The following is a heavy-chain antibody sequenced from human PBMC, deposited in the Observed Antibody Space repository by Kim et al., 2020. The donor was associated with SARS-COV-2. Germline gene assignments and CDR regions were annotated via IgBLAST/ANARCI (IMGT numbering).Heavy chain of an antibody. V-gene: IGHV4-39*01. Sequence: SETLSLTCTVSGGSISSSSYYWGWIRQPPGKGLEWIGSIYYSGSTYYNPSLKSRVTISVDTSKNQFSLKLSSVTAADTAVYYCASRGVTTGTTWIDIWGQGTMVTVSS. CDR1: GGSISSSSYY. CDR3: ASRGVTTGTTWIDI. D-gene: IGHD1-1*01. J-gene: IGHJ3*02. CDR2: IYYSGST.